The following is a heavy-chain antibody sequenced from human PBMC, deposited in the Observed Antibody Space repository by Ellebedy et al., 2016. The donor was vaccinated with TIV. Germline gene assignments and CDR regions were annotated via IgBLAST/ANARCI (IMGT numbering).Heavy chain of an antibody. CDR3: ARHVDATSSGFLEY. CDR1: GGTFSSYA. CDR2: IIPIFGTA. Sequence: ASVKVSCKASGGTFSSYAISWVRQAPGQGLEWMGGIIPIFGTANYAHKFQGRVTITADESTSTAYMELSSGTAADTAVYYCARHVDATSSGFLEYWGQGTLVTVSS. V-gene: IGHV1-69*13. J-gene: IGHJ4*02. D-gene: IGHD6-19*01.